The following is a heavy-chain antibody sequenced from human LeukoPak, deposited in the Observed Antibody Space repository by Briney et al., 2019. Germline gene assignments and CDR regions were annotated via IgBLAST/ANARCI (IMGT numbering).Heavy chain of an antibody. CDR1: GFTFSSYW. J-gene: IGHJ6*02. D-gene: IGHD3-22*01. Sequence: GGPLRLSCAVSGFTFSSYWMRWVRQAPGKGLEWVANIKQDGSEKYYVDSVKGRFTISRDNAKNSLYLQMNSLRDEDTAVYYCARVPKYYYDSSGFKKQYYYYGMDVWGQGTTVTLSS. V-gene: IGHV3-7*03. CDR2: IKQDGSEK. CDR3: ARVPKYYYDSSGFKKQYYYYGMDV.